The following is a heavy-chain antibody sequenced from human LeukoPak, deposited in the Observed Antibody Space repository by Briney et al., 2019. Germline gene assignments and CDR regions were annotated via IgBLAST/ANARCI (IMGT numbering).Heavy chain of an antibody. J-gene: IGHJ3*01. CDR2: IRSEENKI. Sequence: PGGSLRLSCEASGFTFSDFGLHWVRQAPGKGLEWVAFIRSEENKIYYLASVRGRSTISRDNSKNTLFLQMSSLRHEDTAVYYCARGAGTYYGTDTFDLWGQGTMVTVSS. D-gene: IGHD1-26*01. V-gene: IGHV3-30*02. CDR1: GFTFSDFG. CDR3: ARGAGTYYGTDTFDL.